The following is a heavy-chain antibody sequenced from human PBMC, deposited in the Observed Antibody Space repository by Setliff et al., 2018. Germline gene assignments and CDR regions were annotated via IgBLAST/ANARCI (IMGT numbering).Heavy chain of an antibody. D-gene: IGHD2-15*01. CDR1: GYRFTTYW. V-gene: IGHV5-51*01. Sequence: PGESLKISCKGSGYRFTTYWIGWVRQMPGKGLEWMGIVFSGDSDTRYSPSFQGQVTMSADKSINTAYLQWSSLKASDTAMYFCAREDGPNYYYYYMDIWGKGTTVTSP. J-gene: IGHJ6*03. CDR3: AREDGPNYYYYYMDI. CDR2: VFSGDSDT.